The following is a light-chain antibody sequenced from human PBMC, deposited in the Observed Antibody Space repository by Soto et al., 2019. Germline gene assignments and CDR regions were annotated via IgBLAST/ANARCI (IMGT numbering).Light chain of an antibody. CDR1: QSLAYSDGNTY. CDR3: MQGTHWPPYT. V-gene: IGKV2-30*01. Sequence: DVVMTQSPLSLPVTLGQPASISCRSSQSLAYSDGNTYLNWFQQRPGQSPRRLIYKVSNRDSGVPVRFSGSGSGTDFTLKIGRVEAEDVGVYYCMQGTHWPPYTFGQGTKLEIK. J-gene: IGKJ2*01. CDR2: KVS.